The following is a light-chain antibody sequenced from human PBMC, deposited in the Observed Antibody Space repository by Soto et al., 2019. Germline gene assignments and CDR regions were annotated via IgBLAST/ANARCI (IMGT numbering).Light chain of an antibody. CDR1: SSNIGTGYD. CDR3: QSDYSSLSAGV. Sequence: QSVLTQPPSVSGAPGQRVTISCTGSSSNIGTGYDVHWYQQLPGTAPKLLIYGDYHRPSGVPARFSGSKSGTSASLAITGIQAEDEADYYCQSDYSSLSAGVFVTGTKVTVL. V-gene: IGLV1-40*01. CDR2: GDY. J-gene: IGLJ1*01.